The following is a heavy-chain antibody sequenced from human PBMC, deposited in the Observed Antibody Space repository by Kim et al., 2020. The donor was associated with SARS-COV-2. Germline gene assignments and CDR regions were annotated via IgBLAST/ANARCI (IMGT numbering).Heavy chain of an antibody. Sequence: GGSLRLSCAAAGFNFGDYAMHWVRQAPGKGLEWVADINWKSGNMDYADSVKGRFTISRDNAKNSLFLQMNNLRAEDTALYYCAKDMRGLSARGVSVLGSLDIWGQGTRVTVSS. J-gene: IGHJ3*02. V-gene: IGHV3-9*01. CDR2: INWKSGNM. CDR1: GFNFGDYA. CDR3: AKDMRGLSARGVSVLGSLDI. D-gene: IGHD2-8*01.